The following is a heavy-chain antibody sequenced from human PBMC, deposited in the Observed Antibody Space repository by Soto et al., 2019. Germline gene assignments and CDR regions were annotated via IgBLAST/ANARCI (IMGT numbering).Heavy chain of an antibody. CDR3: AVKGGGHCSGGSCFYFDY. Sequence: ASVKVSCKASGYTFTSYAINWVRQATGQGLEWMGWMNPNSGNTGYVQKLQGRVTMTRNTSTSTAYMELSSLRSEDTAVYYCAVKGGGHCSGGSCFYFDYWGQGTLVTVSS. D-gene: IGHD2-15*01. V-gene: IGHV1-8*01. CDR2: MNPNSGNT. CDR1: GYTFTSYA. J-gene: IGHJ4*02.